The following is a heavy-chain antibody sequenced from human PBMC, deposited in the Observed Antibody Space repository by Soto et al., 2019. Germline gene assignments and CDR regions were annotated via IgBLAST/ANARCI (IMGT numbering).Heavy chain of an antibody. CDR3: AISVAGSLNY. D-gene: IGHD6-19*01. V-gene: IGHV4-59*01. J-gene: IGHJ4*02. CDR2: MYYSGST. Sequence: QVQLQESGPGLVKPSETLSLTCTVSGGSISSYYWSWIRQYPGKGLEWIGYMYYSGSTNYNPSLKSRLTISIDTSKNQFSLTLRSVTAAETAVYYCAISVAGSLNYWGQGTLVTVSS. CDR1: GGSISSYY.